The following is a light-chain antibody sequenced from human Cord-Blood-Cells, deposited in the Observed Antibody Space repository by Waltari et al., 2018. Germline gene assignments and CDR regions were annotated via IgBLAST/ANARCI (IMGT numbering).Light chain of an antibody. CDR3: QQYNNWPPWT. CDR1: QSVSSN. J-gene: IGKJ1*01. V-gene: IGKV3-15*01. CDR2: GAS. Sequence: EIVMTQSPATLSVSPGERDPLSCRASQSVSSNLAWYQQKPGQAPRLLIYGASTRATGIPARFSGSGSGTEFTLTISSLQSEDFAVYYCQQYNNWPPWTFGQGTKVEIK.